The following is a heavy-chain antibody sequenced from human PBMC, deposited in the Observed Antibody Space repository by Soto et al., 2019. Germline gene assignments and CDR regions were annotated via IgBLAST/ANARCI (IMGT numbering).Heavy chain of an antibody. V-gene: IGHV3-48*03. CDR2: ISNSGNTI. CDR3: ARDIDNRDYYYGLDV. CDR1: GFVFKNYE. D-gene: IGHD1-20*01. Sequence: XVSLRLSCVASGFVFKNYEMNCVRQAPGKGLEWISYISNSGNTIYVADSMRGRFTISRDNAKNSLFLQMNSLRADDTAVYYCARDIDNRDYYYGLDVWGQGTTVTVSS. J-gene: IGHJ6*02.